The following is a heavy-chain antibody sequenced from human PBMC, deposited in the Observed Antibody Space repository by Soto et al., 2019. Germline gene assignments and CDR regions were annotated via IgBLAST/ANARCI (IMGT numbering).Heavy chain of an antibody. D-gene: IGHD3-10*01. CDR2: ISAYNGNT. CDR1: GYTFTSYG. V-gene: IGHV1-18*01. CDR3: ARHRQPDSGSYYERIPSYNWFDP. J-gene: IGHJ5*02. Sequence: ASVKVSCKASGYTFTSYGISWVRQAPGQGLEWMGWISAYNGNTNYAQKPQGRVTMTTDTSTSTAYMELRSLRSDDTAVYYCARHRQPDSGSYYERIPSYNWFDPWGQGTLVTVSS.